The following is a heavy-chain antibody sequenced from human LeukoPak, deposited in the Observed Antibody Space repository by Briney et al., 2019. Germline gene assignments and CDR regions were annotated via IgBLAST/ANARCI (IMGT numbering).Heavy chain of an antibody. CDR3: ARGPVVSSWYAPVGYYYYYMDV. V-gene: IGHV4-34*01. D-gene: IGHD6-13*01. J-gene: IGHJ6*03. CDR2: INHSGST. Sequence: SETLSLTCTVSGGSISSYYWSWIRQPPGKGLEWIGEINHSGSTNYNPSLKSRVTISVDTSKNQFSLKLSSVTAADTAVYYCARGPVVSSWYAPVGYYYYYMDVWGKGTTVTVSS. CDR1: GGSISSYY.